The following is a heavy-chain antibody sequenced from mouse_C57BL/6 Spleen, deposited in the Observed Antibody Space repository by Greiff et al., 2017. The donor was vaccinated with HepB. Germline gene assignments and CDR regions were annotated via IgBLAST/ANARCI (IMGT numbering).Heavy chain of an antibody. V-gene: IGHV1-82*01. CDR3: ANYGSRNHWYFDV. Sequence: QVQLQQSGPELVKPGASVKISCKASGYAFSSSWMNWVKQRPGKGLEWIGRIYPGDGDTNYNGKFKGKATLTADKSSSTAYMQLSSLTSEDSAVYFCANYGSRNHWYFDVWGTGTTVTVSS. CDR2: IYPGDGDT. D-gene: IGHD1-1*01. CDR1: GYAFSSSW. J-gene: IGHJ1*03.